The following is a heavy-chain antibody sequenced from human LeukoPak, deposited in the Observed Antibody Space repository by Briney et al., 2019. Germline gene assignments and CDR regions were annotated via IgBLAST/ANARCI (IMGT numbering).Heavy chain of an antibody. Sequence: SETLSLTCTVSSGSINDHAWCWIRQPPGRGLEWIGCVYYTGSSEYNASLKSRLTISTDTSNNQLSLKVTSVTAADTAIYSCARLSRIATAGAYSYHSLDIWGQGTTVTVSS. J-gene: IGHJ6*02. CDR3: ARLSRIATAGAYSYHSLDI. CDR1: SGSINDHA. V-gene: IGHV4-59*11. D-gene: IGHD6-13*01. CDR2: VYYTGSS.